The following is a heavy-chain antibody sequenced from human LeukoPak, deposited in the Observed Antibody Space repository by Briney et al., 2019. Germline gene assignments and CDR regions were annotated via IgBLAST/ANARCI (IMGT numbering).Heavy chain of an antibody. CDR1: GFTFSSYA. CDR2: ISYDGSNK. J-gene: IGHJ4*02. CDR3: ARDRMDGGEMATIPPDFDY. Sequence: QTGGSLRLSCAASGFTFSSYAMHWVRQAPGKGLEWVAVISYDGSNKYYADSVKGRFTISRDNSKNTLYLQMNSLRAEDTAVYYCARDRMDGGEMATIPPDFDYWGQGTLVTVSS. D-gene: IGHD5-24*01. V-gene: IGHV3-30-3*01.